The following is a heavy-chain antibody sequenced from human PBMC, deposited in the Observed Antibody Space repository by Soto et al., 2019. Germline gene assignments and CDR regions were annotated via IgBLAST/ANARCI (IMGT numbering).Heavy chain of an antibody. V-gene: IGHV4-59*01. Sequence: SETLSLTCTVSGGFISSYYWSWIRQPPGKGLEWIGYIYYSGSTNYNPSLKGRVTISVDTSKNQFSLKLSSVTAADTAVYYCARSDGRYWGQGTLVTVSS. CDR3: ARSDGRY. J-gene: IGHJ4*02. CDR2: IYYSGST. CDR1: GGFISSYY.